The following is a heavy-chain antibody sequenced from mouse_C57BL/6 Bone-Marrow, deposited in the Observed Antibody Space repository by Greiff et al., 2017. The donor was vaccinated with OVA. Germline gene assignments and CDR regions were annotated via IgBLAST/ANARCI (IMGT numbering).Heavy chain of an antibody. CDR1: GYTFTSYG. Sequence: VQLQQSGAELARPGASVKLSCKASGYTFTSYGISWVKHRTGQGLEWIGEIYPRSGNTYYNEKFKGKATLTADKSSSTAYMELRSLTSEDSAVYFCARDGLVADYFDYWGQGTTLTVSS. CDR3: ARDGLVADYFDY. CDR2: IYPRSGNT. D-gene: IGHD1-1*01. V-gene: IGHV1-81*01. J-gene: IGHJ2*01.